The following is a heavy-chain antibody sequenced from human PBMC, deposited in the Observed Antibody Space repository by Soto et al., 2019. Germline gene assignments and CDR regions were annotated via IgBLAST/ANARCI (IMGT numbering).Heavy chain of an antibody. CDR3: ARDYRFGESLNWFDP. J-gene: IGHJ5*02. CDR1: GYTFTSYG. Sequence: ASVKVSCKASGYTFTSYGISWVRQAPGQGLEWMGWISAYNGNTNYAQKLQGRVTMTTDTSTSTAYMELRSLRSDDTAVYYCARDYRFGESLNWFDPWGQGTLVTVSS. CDR2: ISAYNGNT. D-gene: IGHD3-10*01. V-gene: IGHV1-18*01.